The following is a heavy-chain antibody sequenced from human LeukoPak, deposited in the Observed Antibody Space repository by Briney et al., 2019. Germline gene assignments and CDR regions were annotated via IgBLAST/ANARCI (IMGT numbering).Heavy chain of an antibody. CDR1: GFTFSSYS. J-gene: IGHJ4*02. D-gene: IGHD1-7*01. CDR3: ARDLPPTGTTYDY. Sequence: GGSLSLSCAASGFTFSSYSMNWVRQAPGKGLEWVSSISSSSSYIYYADSVKGRFTISRDNAKNSLYLQMNSLRAEDTAVYYCARDLPPTGTTYDYWGQGTLVTVSS. V-gene: IGHV3-21*01. CDR2: ISSSSSYI.